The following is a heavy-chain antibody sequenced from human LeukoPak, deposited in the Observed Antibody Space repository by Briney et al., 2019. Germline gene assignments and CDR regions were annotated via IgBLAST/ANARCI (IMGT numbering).Heavy chain of an antibody. CDR2: IIPIFGTA. J-gene: IGHJ6*03. V-gene: IGHV1-69*05. D-gene: IGHD3-16*01. Sequence: ASVKVSCKASGGTFSSYAISWVRQAPGQGLEWMGGIIPIFGTANYAQKFQGRVTITTDESTSTAYMELSSLRSEDTAVYYCAWGGYYSCYVDVWGKGTTVPVSS. CDR3: AWGGYYSCYVDV. CDR1: GGTFSSYA.